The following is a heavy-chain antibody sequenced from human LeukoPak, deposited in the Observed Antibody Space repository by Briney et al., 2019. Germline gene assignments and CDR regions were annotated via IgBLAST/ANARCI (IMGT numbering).Heavy chain of an antibody. CDR1: GGSISSGGYY. CDR2: IYYSGST. V-gene: IGHV4-61*08. Sequence: PSETLSLTCAVSGGSISSGGYYWSWIRQPPGKGLEWIGYIYYSGSTNYNPSLKSRVTISVDTSKNQFSLKLSSVTAADTAVYYCARVGSSGWYTYYFDYWGQGTLVTVSS. J-gene: IGHJ4*02. CDR3: ARVGSSGWYTYYFDY. D-gene: IGHD6-19*01.